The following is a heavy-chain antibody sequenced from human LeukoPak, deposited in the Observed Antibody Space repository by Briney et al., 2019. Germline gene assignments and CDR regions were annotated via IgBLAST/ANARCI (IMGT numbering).Heavy chain of an antibody. CDR2: IYYSGST. Sequence: SETLSLTCTVSGGSISSYSWSGIRQPPGKGLEWIGYIYYSGSTNYNPSLKSRVTISVDTSKNQFSLKLSSVTAADTAVYYCARDRSGYYGSGRLVYYYNYGMDVWGQGTKVTVSS. V-gene: IGHV4-59*01. CDR3: ARDRSGYYGSGRLVYYYNYGMDV. J-gene: IGHJ6*02. CDR1: GGSISSYS. D-gene: IGHD3-10*01.